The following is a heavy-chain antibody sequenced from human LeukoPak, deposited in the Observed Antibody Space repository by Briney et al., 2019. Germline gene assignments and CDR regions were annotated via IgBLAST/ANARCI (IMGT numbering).Heavy chain of an antibody. CDR3: ARLGKTYYMDV. CDR2: LYHSGAA. J-gene: IGHJ6*03. D-gene: IGHD1-1*01. Sequence: SETLSLPCTVSGDSKRKYHWMWLRQTRGEGVEGIGNLYHSGAADYNPSLKTRVNTSVDTSKDHFSLGLRSSTAADTAVYFCARLGKTYYMDVWGTGTTVTVSS. CDR1: GDSKRKYH. V-gene: IGHV4-59*08.